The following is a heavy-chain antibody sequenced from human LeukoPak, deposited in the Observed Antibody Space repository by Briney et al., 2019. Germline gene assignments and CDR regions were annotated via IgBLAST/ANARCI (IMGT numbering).Heavy chain of an antibody. V-gene: IGHV4-34*01. D-gene: IGHD1-26*01. J-gene: IGHJ4*02. Sequence: PSETLSLTCAVYGGSFSGYYWSWIRQPPGKGLEWIGEINHSRSTNYNPSLKSRVTISVDTSKNQFSLKLSSVTAADTAVYCCARGEYSGSTYYFDYWGQGTLVTVSS. CDR2: INHSRST. CDR1: GGSFSGYY. CDR3: ARGEYSGSTYYFDY.